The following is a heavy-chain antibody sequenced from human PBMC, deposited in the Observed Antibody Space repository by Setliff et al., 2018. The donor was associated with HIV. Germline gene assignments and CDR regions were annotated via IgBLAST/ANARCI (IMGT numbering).Heavy chain of an antibody. CDR3: VNPSGAMGDFDS. D-gene: IGHD3-16*01. V-gene: IGHV4-39*01. CDR2: IYYHGST. Sequence: TLSLTCTVSGGSISSSSYYWGWIRQPPGKGLEWIGTIYYHGSTYYNPSLKSRVTISIDTSKNQFSLQLTSVTAADTAVYYCVNPSGAMGDFDSWGQGTLVTVSS. CDR1: GGSISSSSYY. J-gene: IGHJ4*02.